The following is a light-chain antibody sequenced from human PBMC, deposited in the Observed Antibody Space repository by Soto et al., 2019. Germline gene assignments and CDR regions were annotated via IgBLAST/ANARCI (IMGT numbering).Light chain of an antibody. CDR1: QGIGNY. CDR3: QNHNNAPWT. J-gene: IGKJ1*01. Sequence: DIQMTQSPSSLSASVGDRVTITCRASQGIGNYLAWYQQKSGKVPKLLIYAASTLQSGVPSRFSGSRSGTDFTHTISSLQPEDVATYYCQNHNNAPWTFGQGTKVDIK. V-gene: IGKV1-27*01. CDR2: AAS.